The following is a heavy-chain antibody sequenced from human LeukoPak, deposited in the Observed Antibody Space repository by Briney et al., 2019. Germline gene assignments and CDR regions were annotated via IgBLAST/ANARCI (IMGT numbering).Heavy chain of an antibody. Sequence: GASVKVSCKASGYTFTRYTIHWVRQAPGQRLEWMGWINPGNGNTQCSQNFQGRVTMTRDTPATTAYMELSSLDSEDTAVYYCARGAGNSWFDDWGQGTLVTVSS. CDR1: GYTFTRYT. CDR3: ARGAGNSWFDD. V-gene: IGHV1-3*01. D-gene: IGHD6-13*01. J-gene: IGHJ4*02. CDR2: INPGNGNT.